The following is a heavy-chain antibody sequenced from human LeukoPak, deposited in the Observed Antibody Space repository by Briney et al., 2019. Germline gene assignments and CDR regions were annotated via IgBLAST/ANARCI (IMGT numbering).Heavy chain of an antibody. CDR1: GFTSSSYN. V-gene: IGHV3-48*02. Sequence: GGSLRLSCAASGFTSSSYNMNWVRQAPGKGLEWVSYISSSSIPIYYTDSVKGRFTTSRDNAKNSLYLQMNSLRDEDTAVYYCARGTTVLDYWGQGTLVTVSS. CDR3: ARGTTVLDY. CDR2: ISSSSIPI. D-gene: IGHD1-1*01. J-gene: IGHJ4*02.